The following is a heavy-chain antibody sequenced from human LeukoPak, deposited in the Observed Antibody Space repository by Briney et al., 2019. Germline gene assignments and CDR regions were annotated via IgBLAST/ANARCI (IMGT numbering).Heavy chain of an antibody. CDR2: IYYSGST. CDR1: GGSISSYY. Sequence: PSETLSLTCTVSGGSISSYYWSWIRQPPGKGLEWIGYIYYSGSTNYNPSLKSRVTISVGTSKNQFSLKLSSVTAADTAVYYCARTYCSGGSCYFPRDYWGQGTLVTVSS. V-gene: IGHV4-59*01. J-gene: IGHJ4*02. CDR3: ARTYCSGGSCYFPRDY. D-gene: IGHD2-15*01.